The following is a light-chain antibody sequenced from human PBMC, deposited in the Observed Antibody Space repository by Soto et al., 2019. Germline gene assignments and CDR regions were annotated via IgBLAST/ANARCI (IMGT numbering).Light chain of an antibody. V-gene: IGKV1-5*03. CDR3: QQYNSFPLT. Sequence: DIQMTQSPSTLSASVGDRVTITCRASQTITIWLAWYQQKPGKAPKLLIYKASSLESGVPSRFSGSGSGTEFTLRISSLQPDDFATYYCQQYNSFPLTFGGGTKVDIQ. CDR2: KAS. J-gene: IGKJ4*01. CDR1: QTITIW.